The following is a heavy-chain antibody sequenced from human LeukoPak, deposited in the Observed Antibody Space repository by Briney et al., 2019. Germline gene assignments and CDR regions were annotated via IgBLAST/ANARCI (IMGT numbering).Heavy chain of an antibody. V-gene: IGHV3-30*18. CDR1: GFTFSSYG. Sequence: PGGSLRLSCAASGFTFSSYGMHWVRQAPGKGLAWVAVTSYDGSNKFYADSVKGRFTISRDNSKNTLYLQMNSLRAEDTAVYYCAKDLERHIVVVTASAVDYWGQGTLVTVSS. CDR2: TSYDGSNK. D-gene: IGHD2-21*02. J-gene: IGHJ4*02. CDR3: AKDLERHIVVVTASAVDY.